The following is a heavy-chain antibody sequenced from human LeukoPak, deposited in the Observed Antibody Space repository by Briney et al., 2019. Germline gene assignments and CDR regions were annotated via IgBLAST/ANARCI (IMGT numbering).Heavy chain of an antibody. J-gene: IGHJ4*02. CDR1: GFTFSSYW. CDR2: IASDGSST. Sequence: GGSLRLSCAASGFTFSSYWMNWVRQAPGKGLVWVSRIASDGSSTTYADSVKGRFSISRHNAKNTLYLQMNSLRVEDTAVYYCARGRPHGNDYWGEGTLVTVSS. CDR3: ARGRPHGNDY. V-gene: IGHV3-74*01. D-gene: IGHD4-23*01.